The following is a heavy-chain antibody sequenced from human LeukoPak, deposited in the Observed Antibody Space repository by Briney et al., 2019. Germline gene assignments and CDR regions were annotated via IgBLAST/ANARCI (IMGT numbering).Heavy chain of an antibody. J-gene: IGHJ4*02. Sequence: TGGSLRLSCAASGFTFSSYSMTWVRQAPGKGLVWVSRIKSDGSSTNYADSVKGRFTISRDNAKNTLYLQMNSLRAEDTAVYYCARAVGNSEDFDYWGQGTLVTVSS. CDR3: ARAVGNSEDFDY. CDR2: IKSDGSST. D-gene: IGHD4-23*01. CDR1: GFTFSSYS. V-gene: IGHV3-74*01.